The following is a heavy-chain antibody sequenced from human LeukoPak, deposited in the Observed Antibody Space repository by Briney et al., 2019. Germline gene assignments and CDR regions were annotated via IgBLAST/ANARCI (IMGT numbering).Heavy chain of an antibody. D-gene: IGHD1-26*01. CDR2: IRSKADT. CDR1: GFTFSGSA. V-gene: IGHV3-73*01. J-gene: IGHJ4*02. Sequence: GGSLRLSCAASGFTFSGSAIHWVRQASGRGLEWVGRIRSKADTAYAASVKGRFTISRDDSRNTAYLQMNSLQTEDTAVYYCQGGRFWGQGTLVTVSS. CDR3: QGGRF.